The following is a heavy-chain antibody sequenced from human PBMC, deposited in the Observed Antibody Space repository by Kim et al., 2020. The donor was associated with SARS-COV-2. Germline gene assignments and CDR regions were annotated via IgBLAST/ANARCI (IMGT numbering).Heavy chain of an antibody. CDR1: GGSISSYY. Sequence: SETLSLTCTVSGGSISSYYWSWIRQPPGKGLEWIGYIYYSGSTNYNPSLKSRVTISVDTSKNQFSLQLSSVTAADTAVYYCAGRNAYWFDPWGQGTLVTVSS. D-gene: IGHD2-8*01. J-gene: IGHJ5*02. V-gene: IGHV4-59*01. CDR3: AGRNAYWFDP. CDR2: IYYSGST.